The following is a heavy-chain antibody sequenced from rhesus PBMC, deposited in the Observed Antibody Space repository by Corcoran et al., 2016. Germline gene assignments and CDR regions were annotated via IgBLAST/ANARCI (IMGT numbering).Heavy chain of an antibody. J-gene: IGHJ4*01. CDR1: GGSFSRYW. CDR3: ASVLRGLAYFDY. D-gene: IGHD2-2*01. CDR2: INGNSGSN. Sequence: QVQLQESGPGLVKPSETLSLTCAVSGGSFSRYWWSWFRHPPGKGLEWIGEINGNSGSNNYNPSLNSRVTLSNDASKKQFSRRLSSVTAADTAVYYCASVLRGLAYFDYWGQGVLVTVSS. V-gene: IGHV4-80*01.